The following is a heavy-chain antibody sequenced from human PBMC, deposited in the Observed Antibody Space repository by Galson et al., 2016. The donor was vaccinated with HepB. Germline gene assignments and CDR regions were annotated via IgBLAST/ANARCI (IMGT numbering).Heavy chain of an antibody. V-gene: IGHV3-74*01. Sequence: LRLSCAASGFTFSSYWMHWVRQPPGKGLVWVSRINIDASTTSYADSVKGRFTISRDNSKNMLYLQMNSLRAEDTAVYYCARDSPLDVLRFLEWFSPYGMDVWGQGTTVTVSS. CDR1: GFTFSSYW. CDR2: INIDASTT. D-gene: IGHD3-3*01. CDR3: ARDSPLDVLRFLEWFSPYGMDV. J-gene: IGHJ6*02.